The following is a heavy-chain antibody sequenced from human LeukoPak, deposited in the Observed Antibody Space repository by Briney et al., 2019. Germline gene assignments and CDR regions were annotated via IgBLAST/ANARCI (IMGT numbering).Heavy chain of an antibody. CDR1: GYTFTSNY. CDR2: INPSGGSS. Sequence: GASVKVSCTASGYTFTSNYIHWVRQAPGQGLQWVGSINPSGGSSTYAQKLRGRVTLTRDTSTSTVYMELSSLRSEDTAVYYCARVRRSGELLDAGRYNWLDPWGQGTPVTVSS. J-gene: IGHJ5*02. D-gene: IGHD1-26*01. CDR3: ARVRRSGELLDAGRYNWLDP. V-gene: IGHV1-46*01.